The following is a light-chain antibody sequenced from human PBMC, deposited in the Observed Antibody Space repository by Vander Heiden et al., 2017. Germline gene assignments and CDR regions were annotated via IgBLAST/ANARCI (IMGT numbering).Light chain of an antibody. CDR2: WAS. Sequence: DIVMTQSPDSLAVSLGERATINCKSSQSVLYSSNNKNYLAWYQQKPGQPPKLLIYWASTRKSGVPDRFSGSGSGTDFTLTISSLQAEDVAVYYCQQDDSTSWTFGQGTKVEIK. CDR1: QSVLYSSNNKNY. V-gene: IGKV4-1*01. CDR3: QQDDSTSWT. J-gene: IGKJ1*01.